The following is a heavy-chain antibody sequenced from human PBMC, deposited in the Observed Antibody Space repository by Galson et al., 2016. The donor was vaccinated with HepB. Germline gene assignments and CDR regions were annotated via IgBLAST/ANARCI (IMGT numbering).Heavy chain of an antibody. J-gene: IGHJ4*02. CDR2: ISGSGGST. CDR3: VYYNFWY. D-gene: IGHD3-3*01. V-gene: IGHV3-23*01. Sequence: SLRLSCAASGFTFSSYAMSWVRQAPGKGLEWVSAISGSGGSTYYADCVKGRFIISRDNSKHTLYLQMNSLRAEDTAIYYCVYYNFWYWGQGTLVTVSS. CDR1: GFTFSSYA.